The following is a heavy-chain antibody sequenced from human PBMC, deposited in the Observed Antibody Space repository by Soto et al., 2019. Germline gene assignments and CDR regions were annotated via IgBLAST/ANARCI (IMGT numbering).Heavy chain of an antibody. CDR2: IYYSGST. CDR1: GGSISSYY. V-gene: IGHV4-59*01. J-gene: IGHJ6*02. CDR3: ARDRAPSSGWYGYYYYGMDV. D-gene: IGHD6-19*01. Sequence: SETLSLTCTVSGGSISSYYWSWIRQPPGKGLEWIGYIYYSGSTNYNPSLKSRVTISVDTSKNQFSLKLSSVTAADTAVYYCARDRAPSSGWYGYYYYGMDVWGQGTTVTVSS.